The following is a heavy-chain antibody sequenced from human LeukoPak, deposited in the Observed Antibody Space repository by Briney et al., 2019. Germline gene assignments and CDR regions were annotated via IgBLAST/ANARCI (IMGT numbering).Heavy chain of an antibody. CDR1: GFTFSSYA. Sequence: PGGSLRLSCAASGFTFSSYAMSWVRQAPGKGLEWMGGIIPIFGTANYAQKFQGRVTITADKSTSTAYMELSSLRSEDTAVYYCAREDCSGGSCWFDPWGQGTLVTVSS. CDR3: AREDCSGGSCWFDP. CDR2: IIPIFGTA. J-gene: IGHJ5*02. V-gene: IGHV1-69*06. D-gene: IGHD2-15*01.